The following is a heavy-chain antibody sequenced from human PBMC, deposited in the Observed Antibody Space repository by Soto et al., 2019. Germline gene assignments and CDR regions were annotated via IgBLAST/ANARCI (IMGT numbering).Heavy chain of an antibody. CDR2: IYYSGSI. Sequence: LSLTCTVSGASINSGDYYWSWIRQPPGKGLEWIGYIYYSGSIYHNPSLKSRVIISVDMPKNQFSLKLSSVTAADTAVYYCATVPTYYYDGSGYANAFDVWGQGTMVTVSS. CDR1: GASINSGDYY. J-gene: IGHJ3*01. D-gene: IGHD3-22*01. CDR3: ATVPTYYYDGSGYANAFDV. V-gene: IGHV4-30-4*01.